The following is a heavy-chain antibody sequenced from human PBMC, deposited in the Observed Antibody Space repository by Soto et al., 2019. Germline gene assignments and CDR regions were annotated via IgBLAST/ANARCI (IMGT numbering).Heavy chain of an antibody. V-gene: IGHV1-3*01. D-gene: IGHD2-21*01. CDR3: ARDCTYCGGDTGREAFDI. CDR1: GYTFNIYA. CDR2: MNAGNGNT. Sequence: ASVKVSCKASGYTFNIYAIHWVRQAPGQRPEWMGWMNAGNGNTEYSPKFHGRVTMTRDRYARAAYMELSGLTSEDTAVHYCARDCTYCGGDTGREAFDIWGQGTMVTVSS. J-gene: IGHJ3*02.